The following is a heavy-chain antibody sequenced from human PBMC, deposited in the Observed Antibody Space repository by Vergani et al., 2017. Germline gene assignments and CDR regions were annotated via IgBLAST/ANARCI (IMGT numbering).Heavy chain of an antibody. CDR2: INNDGHT. CDR3: AVRPRVNRVGGAIVTKRTFDY. D-gene: IGHD3-10*01. J-gene: IGHJ4*02. V-gene: IGHV4-34*02. CDR1: GESFSSFY. Sequence: QVQLQQWGAGVVKPSGTLSLTCAVFGESFSSFYWSWIRQPPGKGLEWIGEINNDGHTNYNPSLESRVTVSRATAKNQFSLNLMSVTAADTAMYYCAVRPRVNRVGGAIVTKRTFDYWSQGSLVTVSS.